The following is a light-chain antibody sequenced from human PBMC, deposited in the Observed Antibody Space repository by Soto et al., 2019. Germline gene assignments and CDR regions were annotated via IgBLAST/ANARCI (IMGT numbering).Light chain of an antibody. CDR2: KAS. CDR3: QQYNSPTRT. J-gene: IGKJ1*01. CDR1: QSISSW. Sequence: DIQMTQSPSTLSASVGDRVTITCRASQSISSWLAWYQQKPGKAPKLPIYKASSLESGVPSRFSGSGSGTEFTLTISSLQPDDFATYYCQQYNSPTRTFGQGTKVDIK. V-gene: IGKV1-5*03.